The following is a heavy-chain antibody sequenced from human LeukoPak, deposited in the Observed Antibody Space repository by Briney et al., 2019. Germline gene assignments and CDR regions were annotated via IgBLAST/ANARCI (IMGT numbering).Heavy chain of an antibody. V-gene: IGHV1-3*01. Sequence: WASVKVSCKASGYTFTSYAMHCVRQALGQRLEWMGWINAGNGNTKYSQKFQGRVTITRDTSASTAYMDLSSLRSEDTAVYYCARVSSSWSGSFGYWGQGTLVTVSS. CDR3: ARVSSSWSGSFGY. J-gene: IGHJ4*02. CDR1: GYTFTSYA. CDR2: INAGNGNT. D-gene: IGHD6-13*01.